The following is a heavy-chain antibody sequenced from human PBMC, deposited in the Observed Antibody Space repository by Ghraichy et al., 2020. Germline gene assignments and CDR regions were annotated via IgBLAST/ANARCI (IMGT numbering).Heavy chain of an antibody. CDR1: GFTFSSSW. J-gene: IGHJ4*02. Sequence: GALRLSCAASGFTFSSSWMSWVRQAPGKGLEWVANMNQDGSEKSYVDSVKGRFTISRDNAENSLYLQMNSLRAEDTAVYYCATHNNWAFNYWGQGTLVTVSS. D-gene: IGHD1-1*01. CDR2: MNQDGSEK. V-gene: IGHV3-7*01. CDR3: ATHNNWAFNY.